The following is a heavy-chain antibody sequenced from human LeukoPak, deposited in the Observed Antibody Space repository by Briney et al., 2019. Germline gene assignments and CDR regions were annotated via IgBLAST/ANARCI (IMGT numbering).Heavy chain of an antibody. Sequence: ASVKVSCKASGYTFTNYGISWVRQAPGQGLEWMGWISANNGNRNYALKLQDRVSMTTDTSTSTAYMELRSLRSDDTAVYYCARQGYGGHSRGAADYWGQGTLVTISS. D-gene: IGHD4-23*01. CDR2: ISANNGNR. J-gene: IGHJ4*02. CDR3: ARQGYGGHSRGAADY. V-gene: IGHV1-18*01. CDR1: GYTFTNYG.